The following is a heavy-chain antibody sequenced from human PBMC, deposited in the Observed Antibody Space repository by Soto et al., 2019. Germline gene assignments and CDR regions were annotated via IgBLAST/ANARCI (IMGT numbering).Heavy chain of an antibody. V-gene: IGHV3-23*01. CDR1: GFTFSSYA. CDR3: AKAGYSSSFFDY. J-gene: IGHJ4*02. CDR2: ISGSGGST. D-gene: IGHD6-6*01. Sequence: SGGSLRLSXAASGFTFSSYAMSWVRQAPGKGLEWVSAISGSGGSTYYADSVKGRFTISRDNSKNTLYLQMNSLRAEDTAVYYCAKAGYSSSFFDYWGQGTLVTVSS.